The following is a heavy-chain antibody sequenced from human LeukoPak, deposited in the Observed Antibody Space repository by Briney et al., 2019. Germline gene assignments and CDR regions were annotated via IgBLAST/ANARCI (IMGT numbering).Heavy chain of an antibody. CDR3: ARARPPYYDSSGYYSGGAFDI. CDR1: GFTFSSYS. D-gene: IGHD3-22*01. CDR2: ISSSSSYI. Sequence: GGSLRLSCAASGFTFSSYSMNWVRQAPGKGLEWVSSISSSSSYIYYADSVKGRFTISRDNAKNSLYLQMNSLRAEDTAVYYCARARPPYYDSSGYYSGGAFDIWGQGTMVTVSS. J-gene: IGHJ3*02. V-gene: IGHV3-21*01.